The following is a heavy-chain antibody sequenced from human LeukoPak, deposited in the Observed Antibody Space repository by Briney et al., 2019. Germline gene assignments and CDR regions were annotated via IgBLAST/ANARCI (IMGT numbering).Heavy chain of an antibody. V-gene: IGHV1-18*01. CDR1: GYTFTSYG. Sequence: ASVKVSCKASGYTFTSYGISWVRQAPGQGLERMGWISGYNGKTNYAQKLQGRVTMTTDTSTSTAYMELRSLRSDDTAVYYCARDYRDVLLWFGELSKWGQGTLVTVSS. CDR2: ISGYNGKT. J-gene: IGHJ4*02. CDR3: ARDYRDVLLWFGELSK. D-gene: IGHD3-10*01.